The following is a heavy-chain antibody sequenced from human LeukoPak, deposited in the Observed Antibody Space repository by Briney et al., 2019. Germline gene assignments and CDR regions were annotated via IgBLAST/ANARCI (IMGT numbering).Heavy chain of an antibody. Sequence: PGGSLRLSCASSGFTFSSYWMTWVRQAPGKGLEWVANLKADGSEKYYVDSVKGRFTISRDNSKSSLYLQMDSLRAEDTAVYYCARMMASTPRGVPDYWGQGTLVTVSS. CDR1: GFTFSSYW. V-gene: IGHV3-7*01. D-gene: IGHD5-24*01. J-gene: IGHJ4*02. CDR2: LKADGSEK. CDR3: ARMMASTPRGVPDY.